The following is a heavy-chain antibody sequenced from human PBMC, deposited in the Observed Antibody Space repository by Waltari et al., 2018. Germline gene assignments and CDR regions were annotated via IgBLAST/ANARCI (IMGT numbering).Heavy chain of an antibody. V-gene: IGHV3-33*01. D-gene: IGHD1-7*01. CDR3: ARGEDITGTILLGDY. Sequence: QVQLVESGGGVVQPGRSLSLPCAASAFTFSSYAMHWVRQPPGKGLEWVALIWYDGSNKYYADSVKGRFTISRDNSKNTLFLQMNSLRAEDTAVYYCARGEDITGTILLGDYWGQGTLVTVSS. CDR1: AFTFSSYA. CDR2: IWYDGSNK. J-gene: IGHJ4*02.